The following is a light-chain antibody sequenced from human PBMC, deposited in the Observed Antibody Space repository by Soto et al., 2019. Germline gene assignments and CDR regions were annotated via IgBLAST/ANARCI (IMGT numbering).Light chain of an antibody. Sequence: AIRMTQSPSSFSASTGDRVTITCRASQGISSYLAWYQQKPGKAPKLLIYAASTLQSGVPSRFSGSGSGTDFTLTSSRLQSDDVATYYHQNYYSYPSFGQGTKVEIK. J-gene: IGKJ1*01. CDR3: QNYYSYPS. CDR2: AAS. CDR1: QGISSY. V-gene: IGKV1-8*01.